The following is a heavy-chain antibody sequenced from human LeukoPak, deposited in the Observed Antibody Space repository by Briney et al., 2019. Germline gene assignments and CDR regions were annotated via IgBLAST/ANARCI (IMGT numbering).Heavy chain of an antibody. D-gene: IGHD5-12*01. CDR3: ARVLYSGYEGGGFDY. Sequence: SETLSLTCTVSGGSISNYYWNWIRQPPGKGLEWIGYIYYSGTTNYNPSLKSRVSMSVDTSKNQFSLKLSSVTAADTAVYYCARVLYSGYEGGGFDYWGQGTLVTVSS. CDR1: GGSISNYY. CDR2: IYYSGTT. J-gene: IGHJ4*02. V-gene: IGHV4-59*12.